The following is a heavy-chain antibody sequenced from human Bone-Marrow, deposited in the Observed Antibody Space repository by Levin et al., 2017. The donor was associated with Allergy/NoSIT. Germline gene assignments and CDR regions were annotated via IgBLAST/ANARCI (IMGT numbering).Heavy chain of an antibody. J-gene: IGHJ6*03. CDR1: GYTFTSFW. CDR3: ARLGYCSGGICRFAYSNYFTDV. V-gene: IGHV5-51*01. D-gene: IGHD2-15*01. CDR2: IFPGDSDT. Sequence: PGESLKISCKDSGYTFTSFWIAWVRQVPGKGLEWMGMIFPGDSDTRYSPTFQGHVTISADKPTNTAYLQWSSLKAPDTASYYCARLGYCSGGICRFAYSNYFTDVWGKGTTVTVSS.